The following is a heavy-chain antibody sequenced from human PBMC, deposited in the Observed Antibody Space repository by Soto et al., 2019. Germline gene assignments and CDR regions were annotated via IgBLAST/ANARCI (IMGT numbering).Heavy chain of an antibody. CDR3: ARPADEESEFFDY. J-gene: IGHJ4*02. Sequence: QVQLVQSGAEVKKPGSSVKVSCKASGGIFSKFGISWVRQAPGQGLEWMGGIIPMFGTAHYAQKFQGRVTIIADESTTTVYMELSSLGAEDTAVYYCARPADEESEFFDYWGQGTLVTVSS. CDR2: IIPMFGTA. V-gene: IGHV1-69*01. CDR1: GGIFSKFG.